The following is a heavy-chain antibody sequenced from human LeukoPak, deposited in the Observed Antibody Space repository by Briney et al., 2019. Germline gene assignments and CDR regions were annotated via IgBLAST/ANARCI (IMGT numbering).Heavy chain of an antibody. J-gene: IGHJ6*02. CDR3: ARDILGRSNGGSNYFGMEV. D-gene: IGHD2-15*01. V-gene: IGHV1-2*03. CDR1: GYTFTDYF. Sequence: LGASVKVSCKASGYTFTDYFMHWVRQVPGQGLEWMGCINVYIGGAHYAQKFQDRLSMTRDTSINTAYMELSSLRSDDTAVYYCARDILGRSNGGSNYFGMEVWGQGTTVTVSS. CDR2: INVYIGGA.